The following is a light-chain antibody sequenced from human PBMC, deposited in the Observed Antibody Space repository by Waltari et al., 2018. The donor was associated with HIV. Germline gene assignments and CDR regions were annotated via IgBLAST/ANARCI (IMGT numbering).Light chain of an antibody. V-gene: IGKV1-9*01. CDR1: QGISSY. J-gene: IGKJ4*01. Sequence: DIPLTQSPSFLTASVADRGTITCRASQGISSYLAWYQQKPGKAPKLLIFAASTLQSGVPSRFSGSGSGTEFTLTISSLQPEDFATYYCQQLNSYPLTFGGGTKVEIK. CDR2: AAS. CDR3: QQLNSYPLT.